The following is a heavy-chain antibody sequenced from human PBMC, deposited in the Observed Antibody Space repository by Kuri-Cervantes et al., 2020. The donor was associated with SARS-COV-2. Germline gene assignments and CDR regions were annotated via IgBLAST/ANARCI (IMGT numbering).Heavy chain of an antibody. Sequence: SETLSLTCAVYGGSFSDYYWSWVRQPPGKGLEWIGEINHSGNTNYDPSLKSRVTISVDTSKNQFSLKLSSVTAADTAVYYCAREGALRFLERGYGMDVWGQGTTVTVSS. D-gene: IGHD3-3*01. J-gene: IGHJ6*02. CDR1: GGSFSDYY. CDR3: AREGALRFLERGYGMDV. CDR2: INHSGNT. V-gene: IGHV4-34*01.